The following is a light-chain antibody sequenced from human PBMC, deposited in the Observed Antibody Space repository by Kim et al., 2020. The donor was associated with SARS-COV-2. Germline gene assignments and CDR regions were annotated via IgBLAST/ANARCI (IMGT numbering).Light chain of an antibody. CDR2: EIN. Sequence: GQSNTISCTGINGDVSGYNDFYWYQQHPRKAPKLIIYEINERPTGVSHRFSGSKSGNTASLTISALQAEEASDYDCCSYTRINTWVFGGGTQLTVL. V-gene: IGLV2-14*01. CDR3: CSYTRINTWV. J-gene: IGLJ3*02. CDR1: NGDVSGYND.